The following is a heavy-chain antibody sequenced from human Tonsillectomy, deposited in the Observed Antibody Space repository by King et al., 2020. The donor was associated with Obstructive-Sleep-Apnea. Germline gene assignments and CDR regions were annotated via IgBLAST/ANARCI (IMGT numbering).Heavy chain of an antibody. CDR3: AGADLPTSFFFDY. CDR2: WNHIEHT. J-gene: IGHJ4*02. V-gene: IGHV4-34*01. CDR1: GVHFNGLY. Sequence: HVQLQQWGAGLLKPSETLSLTCAVYGVHFNGLYWSWIRQSLGMRLVWNWGWNHIEHTNCNPSLKIGVTISVDTSTNQFSLQLSSVTASDTAVYYCAGADLPTSFFFDYWGQGTLVTVSS. D-gene: IGHD3/OR15-3a*01.